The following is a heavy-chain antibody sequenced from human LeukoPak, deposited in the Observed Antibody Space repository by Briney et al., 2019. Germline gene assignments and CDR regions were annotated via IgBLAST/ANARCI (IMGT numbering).Heavy chain of an antibody. CDR2: ISAYNGNT. CDR3: ARDRTYYGSGSQYFDY. J-gene: IGHJ4*02. CDR1: GSTFTSYG. V-gene: IGHV1-18*01. Sequence: ASVKVSCKASGSTFTSYGISWVRQAPGQGLEWMGWISAYNGNTNYAQKLQGRVTMTTDTSTSTAYMELRSLRSDDTAVYYCARDRTYYGSGSQYFDYWGQGTLVTVSS. D-gene: IGHD3-10*01.